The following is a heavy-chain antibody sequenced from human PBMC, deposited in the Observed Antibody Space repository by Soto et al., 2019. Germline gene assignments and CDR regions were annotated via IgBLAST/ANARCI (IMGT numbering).Heavy chain of an antibody. CDR1: GFTFSSYA. J-gene: IGHJ4*02. Sequence: EVQLLESGGGLVQPGGSLRLSCVASGFTFSSYAISWVRQAPGKGPEWVAVISATGGTTYFADSVKGRFSISRDNSTNTLNLQLRSLRGEDTAVDYGANETTAAVGDYFDSWGRGTQVTVSS. D-gene: IGHD6-13*01. CDR2: ISATGGTT. V-gene: IGHV3-23*01. CDR3: ANETTAAVGDYFDS.